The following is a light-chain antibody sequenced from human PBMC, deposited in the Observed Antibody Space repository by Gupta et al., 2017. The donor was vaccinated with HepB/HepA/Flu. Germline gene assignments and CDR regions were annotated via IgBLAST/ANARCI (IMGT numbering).Light chain of an antibody. CDR1: ALPKQY. J-gene: IGLJ2*01. CDR2: KDS. Sequence: SYELTQPPSVSVSPGQTARITCSGDALPKQYAYWYQQKPGQAPVLLIYKDSERPSGIPERFSGSSSGTTVTLTITGVQAEDEADYYCQSADSSGTYNPVLFGGGTKLTVL. CDR3: QSADSSGTYNPVL. V-gene: IGLV3-25*03.